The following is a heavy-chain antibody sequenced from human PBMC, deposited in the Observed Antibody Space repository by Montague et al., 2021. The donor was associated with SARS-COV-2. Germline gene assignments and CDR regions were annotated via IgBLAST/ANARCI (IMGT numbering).Heavy chain of an antibody. CDR3: ARSVQFAYGLDV. J-gene: IGHJ6*02. CDR2: ISHTEST. Sequence: SETLSLTCTVSSGSISNYYWSWIRQPPGKGLEWIGFISHTESTNYNPSLETRVSISIDTSKSQFSLRVRSVTAADTAGSYCARSVQFAYGLDVWGQGTTVTISS. CDR1: SGSISNYY. D-gene: IGHD3-16*01. V-gene: IGHV4-59*08.